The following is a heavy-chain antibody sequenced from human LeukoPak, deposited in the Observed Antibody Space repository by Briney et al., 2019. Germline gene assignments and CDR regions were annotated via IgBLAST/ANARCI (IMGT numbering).Heavy chain of an antibody. J-gene: IGHJ6*02. V-gene: IGHV4-59*08. Sequence: KPSETLSLTCTVSGGSISSYYWSWIRQPPGKGLEWIGHIYYSGSTNYNPSLKSRVTISVDTSKNQFSLKLSSVTAADTAVYYCARGITMVRGALEVWGQGTTVTVSS. D-gene: IGHD3-10*01. CDR3: ARGITMVRGALEV. CDR2: IYYSGST. CDR1: GGSISSYY.